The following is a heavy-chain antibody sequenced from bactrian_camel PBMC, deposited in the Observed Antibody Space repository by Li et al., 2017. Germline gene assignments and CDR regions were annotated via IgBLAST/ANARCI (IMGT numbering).Heavy chain of an antibody. CDR3: ASDGGSWDKGGDFAY. V-gene: IGHV3S55*01. Sequence: LVESGGGSVQVGGSLRLSCVASGDTMGRYCLGWLRQIPDKEREGVGYINTGGITAHADSVKGRFTISKDNAKDTVYMQMSSLKPEDTGVYYCASDGGSWDKGGDFAYWGQGTQVTVS. CDR1: GDTMGRYC. CDR2: INTGGIT. D-gene: IGHD5*01. J-gene: IGHJ6*01.